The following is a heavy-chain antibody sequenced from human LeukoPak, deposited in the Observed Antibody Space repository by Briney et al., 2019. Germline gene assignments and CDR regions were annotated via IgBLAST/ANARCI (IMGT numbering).Heavy chain of an antibody. D-gene: IGHD3-16*01. J-gene: IGHJ3*02. V-gene: IGHV3-33*06. CDR1: GFTFSSYG. CDR3: ANWGLVGSFDI. CDR2: IWYDGSNK. Sequence: GGSLRLSCAASGFTFSSYGMHWVRQAPGKGLEWVAVIWYDGSNKYYADSVKGRFTISRDNSKKTLYLQMNSLRAEDTAVYYCANWGLVGSFDIWGQGTMVTVSS.